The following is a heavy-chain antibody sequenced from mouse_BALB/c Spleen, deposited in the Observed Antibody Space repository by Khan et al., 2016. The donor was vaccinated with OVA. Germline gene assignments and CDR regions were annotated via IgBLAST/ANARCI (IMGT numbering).Heavy chain of an antibody. CDR1: GYTFTTYW. CDR2: INTTSGFT. J-gene: IGHJ2*01. V-gene: IGHV1-7*01. CDR3: ARDRIDY. Sequence: QVQLKQSGAELAKPGASVKMSCKASGYTFTTYWMHWVKQRPGQGLEWIGYINTTSGFTDYNQKFKDKDTLTADKSSSTAYMQLSRLTSDDSAVDYCARDRIDYWGQGTTLTGSS.